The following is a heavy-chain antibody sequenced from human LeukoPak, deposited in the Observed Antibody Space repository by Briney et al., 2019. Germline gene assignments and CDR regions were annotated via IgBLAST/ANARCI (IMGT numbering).Heavy chain of an antibody. J-gene: IGHJ5*01. CDR2: VYYGRTT. D-gene: IGHD5-12*01. CDR3: VRHDGRGGATMGAFDS. Sequence: SETLSLTCTVSAGSFISSSHHWGWIRQSPGKGLEWIGTVYYGRTTYYNPPLDGRVTISLDTSANHFSLQLNSVTAADTAVYYCVRHDGRGGATMGAFDSWGQGSLVTVSS. CDR1: AGSFISSSHH. V-gene: IGHV4-39*01.